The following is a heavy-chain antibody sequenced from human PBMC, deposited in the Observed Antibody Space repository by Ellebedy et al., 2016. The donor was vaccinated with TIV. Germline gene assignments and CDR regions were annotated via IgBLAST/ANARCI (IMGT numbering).Heavy chain of an antibody. D-gene: IGHD6-19*01. Sequence: GGSLRLSCAASGFTFDDYAMHWVRQAPGKGLEWVSGITWNSGTIAYADSVKGRFTISRDNAKNSLYLQMNSQRAEDTALYYCAKERGFRGIALADDAFDIWGQGTMVTVSS. CDR3: AKERGFRGIALADDAFDI. CDR2: ITWNSGTI. J-gene: IGHJ3*02. V-gene: IGHV3-9*01. CDR1: GFTFDDYA.